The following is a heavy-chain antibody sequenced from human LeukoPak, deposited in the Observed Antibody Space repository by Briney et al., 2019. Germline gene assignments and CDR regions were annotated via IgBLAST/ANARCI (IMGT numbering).Heavy chain of an antibody. V-gene: IGHV1-2*02. CDR3: ARDPRKQWLQYYYYYYMDV. Sequence: GASVKVSFKASGYTFTGYYMHWVRQAPGQGLEWMGWINPNSGGTNYAQKFQGRVTMTRDTSISTAYMELSRLRSDDTAVYYCARDPRKQWLQYYYYYYMDVWGKGTTVTVSS. J-gene: IGHJ6*03. CDR1: GYTFTGYY. CDR2: INPNSGGT. D-gene: IGHD6-19*01.